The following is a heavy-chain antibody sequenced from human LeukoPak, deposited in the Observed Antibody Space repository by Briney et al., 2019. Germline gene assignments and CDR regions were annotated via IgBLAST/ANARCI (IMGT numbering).Heavy chain of an antibody. V-gene: IGHV3-30-3*01. CDR2: ISYDGNTM. D-gene: IGHD7-27*01. CDR3: ARDPESNWGWDLDY. J-gene: IGHJ4*02. Sequence: PGGSLRLSCAASEFTFSNYALHWVRQAPGKGLQWVAVISYDGNTMRYADSVKGRFIISRDTSKNTLYLQMNSLRAEDTAVYYCARDPESNWGWDLDYWGQGTLVTVSS. CDR1: EFTFSNYA.